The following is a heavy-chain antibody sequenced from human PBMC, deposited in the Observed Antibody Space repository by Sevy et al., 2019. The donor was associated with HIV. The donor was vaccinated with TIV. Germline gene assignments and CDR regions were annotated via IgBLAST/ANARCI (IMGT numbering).Heavy chain of an antibody. V-gene: IGHV1-24*01. CDR2: FDPEDGEI. CDR1: GYTLTQLS. CDR3: ATTKDYYDSSASPFDY. J-gene: IGHJ4*02. D-gene: IGHD3-22*01. Sequence: ASVKVSCKVSGYTLTQLSMHWVRQAPGKGLEWMGSFDPEDGEILYAQKFQGRVTMTEDTSTDTAYMELSSLRSGDTAVYYCATTKDYYDSSASPFDYWGQGTLVTVSS.